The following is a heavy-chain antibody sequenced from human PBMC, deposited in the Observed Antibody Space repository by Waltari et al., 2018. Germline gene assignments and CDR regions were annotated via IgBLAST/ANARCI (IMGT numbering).Heavy chain of an antibody. V-gene: IGHV1-2*07. Sequence: QVQLVQSGAEVKKPGASVKVSCKASGYTFTAYYMHWVRQAHGQVLAWMGMCDPSCVGTTYAHQVKGRGTMSWDRSISTCYLRLTRLRADDTAVYDCERLLSAPFRSSSAIYYWCLGTLLTVSS. D-gene: IGHD6-6*01. CDR2: CDPSCVGT. CDR3: ERLLSAPFRSSSAIYY. J-gene: IGHJ4*02. CDR1: GYTFTAYY.